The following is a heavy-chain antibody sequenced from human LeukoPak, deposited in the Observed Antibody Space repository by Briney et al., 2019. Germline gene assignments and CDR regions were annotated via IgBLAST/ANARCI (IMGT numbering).Heavy chain of an antibody. CDR2: ISATGGTI. J-gene: IGHJ4*02. Sequence: PGGSLRLSCAASGFTFSSYSMNWVRQAPGKGLEWVSYISATGGTIYYADSVKGRFTISRDNARNSLYLQMFSLKAEDTAVYYCARDHGDYGLNWGQGTLVTVSS. CDR3: ARDHGDYGLN. CDR1: GFTFSSYS. V-gene: IGHV3-48*04. D-gene: IGHD4-17*01.